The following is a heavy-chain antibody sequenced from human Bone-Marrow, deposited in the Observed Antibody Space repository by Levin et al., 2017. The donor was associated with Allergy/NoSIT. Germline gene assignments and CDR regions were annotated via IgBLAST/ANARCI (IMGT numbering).Heavy chain of an antibody. D-gene: IGHD3-22*01. V-gene: IGHV4-31*03. Sequence: SQTLSLTCSVSGGSVTSRGHAWSWIRQLPGQGLEWIGYSYNRGNTDYNPSLESRISISLDTSQNEFSLPVTSMTAADTAVYYCARAISGIVVTGASRGFTPRGFDSWGPGTLVTVSS. CDR3: ARAISGIVVTGASRGFTPRGFDS. J-gene: IGHJ4*02. CDR2: SYNRGNT. CDR1: GGSVTSRGHA.